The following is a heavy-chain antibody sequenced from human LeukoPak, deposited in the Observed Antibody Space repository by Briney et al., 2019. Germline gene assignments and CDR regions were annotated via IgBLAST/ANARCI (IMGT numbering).Heavy chain of an antibody. CDR3: AKDGVPAAIYYYYYYMDV. V-gene: IGHV3-53*01. Sequence: GGSLRLSCAASGFTVSSNYMSWVRQAPGKGLEWVSVIYSGGSPSYADSVKGRFTTSRDNSKHTLYLQMNSLRAEDTAVYYCAKDGVPAAIYYYYYYMDVWGKGTTVTVSS. CDR2: IYSGGSP. J-gene: IGHJ6*03. CDR1: GFTVSSNY. D-gene: IGHD2-2*02.